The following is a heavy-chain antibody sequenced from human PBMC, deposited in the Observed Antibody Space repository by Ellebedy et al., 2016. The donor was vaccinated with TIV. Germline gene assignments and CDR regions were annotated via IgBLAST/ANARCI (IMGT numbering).Heavy chain of an antibody. V-gene: IGHV3-11*01. D-gene: IGHD1-26*01. CDR1: GFTFSDYY. CDR2: ISSSGSTI. CDR3: ASNSGRTHQSYDY. Sequence: GGSLRLSCAASGFTFSDYYMSWIRQAPGKGLEWVSYISSSGSTIYYADSVKGRFTISRDNAKNSLYLQMNSLRAEDTAVYYCASNSGRTHQSYDYWGQGTLVTVSS. J-gene: IGHJ4*02.